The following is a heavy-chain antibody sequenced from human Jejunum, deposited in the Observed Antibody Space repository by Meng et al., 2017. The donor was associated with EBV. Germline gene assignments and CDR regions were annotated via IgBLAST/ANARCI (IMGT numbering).Heavy chain of an antibody. CDR3: ARDRGVEDY. V-gene: IGHV4-4*02. CDR2: IHHSGST. Sequence: QVQRTESGPGLVKPSGTLSLSFAVSGGSISTDNWWSWVRQPPGKGLEYIGEIHHSGSTKYSPSLKSRVTISVDKSNNHFSLKLSSVTAADTAVYYCARDRGVEDYWGQGTLVTVSS. J-gene: IGHJ4*02. CDR1: GGSISTDNW. D-gene: IGHD5-24*01.